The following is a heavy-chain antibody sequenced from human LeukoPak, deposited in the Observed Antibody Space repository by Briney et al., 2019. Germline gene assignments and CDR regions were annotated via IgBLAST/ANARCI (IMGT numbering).Heavy chain of an antibody. V-gene: IGHV3-23*01. Sequence: GGSLRLSCAASGFTFSSYAMSWVRQAPRKGLEWVSTISNSGGNTYYADSVKGRFTISRDNSKNTLYLQMNSLRAEDTAVYYCARDSTVTTPYYYYGMDVWGQGTTVTVSS. D-gene: IGHD4-17*01. CDR2: ISNSGGNT. CDR1: GFTFSSYA. J-gene: IGHJ6*02. CDR3: ARDSTVTTPYYYYGMDV.